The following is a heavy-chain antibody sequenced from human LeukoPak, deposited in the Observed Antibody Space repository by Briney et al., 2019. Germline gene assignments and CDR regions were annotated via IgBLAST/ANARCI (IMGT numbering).Heavy chain of an antibody. CDR1: GGSISSSSYY. J-gene: IGHJ5*02. CDR3: ARGFGDWGLSWFDP. Sequence: PSETLSLTCTVSGGSISSSSYYWGWIRQPPGKGLEGIGSIYYSGSTYYNPSLKSRVTISVDTSKNQFSLKLTSVTAADTAVYYCARGFGDWGLSWFDPWGQGTLVTVSS. V-gene: IGHV4-39*07. CDR2: IYYSGST. D-gene: IGHD3-10*01.